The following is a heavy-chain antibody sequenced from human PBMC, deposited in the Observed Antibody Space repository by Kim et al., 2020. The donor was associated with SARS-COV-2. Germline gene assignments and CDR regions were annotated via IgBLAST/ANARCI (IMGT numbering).Heavy chain of an antibody. Sequence: GESLKISCKGSGYSFTSYWIGWVRQMPGKGLEWMGIIYPGDSDTRYSPSFQGQVTISADKSISTAYLQWSSLKASDTAMYYCARQDDILTGYCNFDYWGQGTLVTVSS. CDR1: GYSFTSYW. J-gene: IGHJ4*02. V-gene: IGHV5-51*01. D-gene: IGHD3-9*01. CDR2: IYPGDSDT. CDR3: ARQDDILTGYCNFDY.